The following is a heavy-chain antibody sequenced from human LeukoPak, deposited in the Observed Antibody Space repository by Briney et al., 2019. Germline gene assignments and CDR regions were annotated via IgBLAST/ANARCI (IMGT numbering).Heavy chain of an antibody. CDR1: GVSITSNY. CDR2: THHSGAT. V-gene: IGHV4-59*01. J-gene: IGHJ4*02. CDR3: ARSSGHCYGDFGY. D-gene: IGHD5-18*01. Sequence: KPSETLSLTCSVSGVSITSNYWSWIRQPPGKGLEWLGYTHHSGATSYNPSLKSRSTMSLDTSNNQFSLKLSSVTAADTAVYYCARSSGHCYGDFGYWGQGNLVTVSS.